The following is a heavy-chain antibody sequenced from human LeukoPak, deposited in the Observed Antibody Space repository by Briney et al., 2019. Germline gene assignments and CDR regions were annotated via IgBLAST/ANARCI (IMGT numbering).Heavy chain of an antibody. J-gene: IGHJ4*02. CDR3: ARQTGSGLFTLP. CDR1: LDSFSGYS. CDR2: IYYTGNT. V-gene: IGHV4-39*01. Sequence: PSETLSLTCAVYLDSFSGYSWSWIRQPPGKGLEWIGSIYYTGNTYYNASLKSRVTISIDTSKNQISLRLTSVTATDTAMYYCARQTGSGLFTLPGGQGTLVTVSS. D-gene: IGHD3/OR15-3a*01.